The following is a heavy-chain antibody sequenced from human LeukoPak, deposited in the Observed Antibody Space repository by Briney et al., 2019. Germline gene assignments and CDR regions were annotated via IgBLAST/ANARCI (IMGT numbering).Heavy chain of an antibody. J-gene: IGHJ4*02. CDR3: ARRAGDYSHPYDY. D-gene: IGHD3-22*01. CDR2: IYSGGNT. V-gene: IGHV3-53*01. Sequence: PGGSLRLSCAASGLTVSSNCVSWVRQAPGKGLEWVSFIYSGGNTYYADSVKGRFTISRDNSKNTVHLQMNSLRAEDTAMYYCARRAGDYSHPYDYWGQGTLVTVSS. CDR1: GLTVSSNC.